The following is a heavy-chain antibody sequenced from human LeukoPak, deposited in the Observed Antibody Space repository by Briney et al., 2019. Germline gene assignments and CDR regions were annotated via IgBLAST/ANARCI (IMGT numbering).Heavy chain of an antibody. V-gene: IGHV3-21*01. CDR2: ISSSSSYI. CDR1: GFTFSSYS. Sequence: GGSLRLSCAASGFTFSSYSMNWVRQAPGKGLEWVSSISSSSSYIYYADSVKGRFTISRDNAKNSLNLQMNSLRAEDTAVYYCASYRFSCSGGSCYADYWGQGTLVTVSS. J-gene: IGHJ4*02. D-gene: IGHD2-15*01. CDR3: ASYRFSCSGGSCYADY.